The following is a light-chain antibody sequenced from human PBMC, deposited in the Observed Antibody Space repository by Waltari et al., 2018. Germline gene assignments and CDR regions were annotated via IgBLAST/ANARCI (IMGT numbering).Light chain of an antibody. CDR3: CSYAGSSTYV. J-gene: IGLJ1*01. CDR1: SSDVGSNNL. V-gene: IGLV2-23*01. CDR2: EGS. Sequence: SCTGTSSDVGSNNLVSWYQQHPGKAPKLMIYEGSKRPSGVSNRFSGSKSGNTASLTISGLQAEDEADYYCCSYAGSSTYVFGTGTKVTVL.